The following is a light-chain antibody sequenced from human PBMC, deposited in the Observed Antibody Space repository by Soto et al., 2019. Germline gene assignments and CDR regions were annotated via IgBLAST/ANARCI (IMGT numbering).Light chain of an antibody. V-gene: IGKV3-11*01. J-gene: IGKJ3*01. Sequence: EIVLTQSPATLSLSPGEIATLSCRASESLYTYLAWFHQKPGQAPRLLIFDTSRRATGVPARFSGSGAGTDYSLTISSLEPEDFAVYYCQEHGNGPRRTFGPWTKVEI. CDR1: ESLYTY. CDR3: QEHGNGPRRT. CDR2: DTS.